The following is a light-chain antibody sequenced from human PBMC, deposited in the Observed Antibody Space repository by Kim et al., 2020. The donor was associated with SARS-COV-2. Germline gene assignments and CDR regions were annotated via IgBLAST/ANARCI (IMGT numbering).Light chain of an antibody. CDR2: GAS. J-gene: IGKJ2*01. CDR3: QLYVRSPST. Sequence: EIVLTQSPGTLSLSPGERATLSCRASQSLNNNYLAWYQQNPGQAPRLLIYGASTRSTGIPDRFSGSGSGADFTLTISRLEPEDFALYYCQLYVRSPSTFGQGTKLEI. V-gene: IGKV3-20*01. CDR1: QSLNNNY.